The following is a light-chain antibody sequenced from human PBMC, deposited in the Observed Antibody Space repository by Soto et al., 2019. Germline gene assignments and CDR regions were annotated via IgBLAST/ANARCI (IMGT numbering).Light chain of an antibody. CDR1: QSVSTY. Sequence: EIVLTQSPATLSLSPGERATLSCRASQSVSTYLAWYQQKPGQAPRLLIFDASNRATGIPARFSGSGSGTDFTLTISSLEPEDFAVYYCQLRSIWPVSCGQGTRLEIK. V-gene: IGKV3-11*01. CDR2: DAS. J-gene: IGKJ5*01. CDR3: QLRSIWPVS.